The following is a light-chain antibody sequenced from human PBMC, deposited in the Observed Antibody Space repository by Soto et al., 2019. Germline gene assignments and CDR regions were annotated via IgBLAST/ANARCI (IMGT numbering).Light chain of an antibody. V-gene: IGLV1-44*01. CDR3: ATWDDILNGML. CDR2: ANS. CDR1: TSNIATRY. J-gene: IGLJ3*02. Sequence: QSVLTQPPSASGTPGQRVTISCSGSTSNIATRYVNWYQQLPGTAPKLLIYANSQRHQGVPDRISGSKSGTSASLAISGLQSEDEADYYCATWDDILNGMLFGGGTKLTVL.